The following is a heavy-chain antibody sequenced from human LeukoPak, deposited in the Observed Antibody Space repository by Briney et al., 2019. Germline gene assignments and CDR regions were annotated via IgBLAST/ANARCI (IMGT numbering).Heavy chain of an antibody. CDR1: GYTLTELS. D-gene: IGHD6-19*01. Sequence: GASVKVSCKVSGYTLTELSMHWVRQAPGQGLEWMGWINPNSGGTNYAQKFQGRVTMTRNTSISTAYMELSSLRSEDTAVYYCARGKQWLPPIDYWGQGTLLTVSS. CDR3: ARGKQWLPPIDY. V-gene: IGHV1-2*02. CDR2: INPNSGGT. J-gene: IGHJ4*02.